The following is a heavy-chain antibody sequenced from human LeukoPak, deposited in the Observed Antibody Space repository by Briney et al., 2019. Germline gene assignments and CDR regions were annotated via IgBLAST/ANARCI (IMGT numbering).Heavy chain of an antibody. J-gene: IGHJ4*02. CDR2: IIPILGIA. CDR1: GGTFSSYA. V-gene: IGHV1-69*04. CDR3: ARPKGTYYYDSSGLDY. Sequence: GASVKVSCKASGGTFSSYAISWVRQAPGQGLEWMGRIIPILGIANYAQKFQGRVTITADKSTSTAYMELSSLRSEDTAVYYCARPKGTYYYDSSGLDYWGQGTLVTVSP. D-gene: IGHD3-22*01.